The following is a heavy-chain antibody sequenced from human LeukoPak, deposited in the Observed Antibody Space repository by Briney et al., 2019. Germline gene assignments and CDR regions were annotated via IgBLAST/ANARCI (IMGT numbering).Heavy chain of an antibody. J-gene: IGHJ4*02. CDR2: ISAYNGNT. D-gene: IGHD6-19*01. Sequence: GASVKVSCKASGYTFASYGISWVRQAPGQGLEWMGWISAYNGNTHYAQKLQGRVTMTEDTSTDTAYMELSSLRSEDTAVYYCASRAGYSSGPAQHWGQGTLVTVSS. CDR1: GYTFASYG. V-gene: IGHV1-18*01. CDR3: ASRAGYSSGPAQH.